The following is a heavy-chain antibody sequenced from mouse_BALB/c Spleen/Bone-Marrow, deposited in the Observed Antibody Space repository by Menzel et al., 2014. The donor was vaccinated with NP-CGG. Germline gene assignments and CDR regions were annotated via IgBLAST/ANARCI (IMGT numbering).Heavy chain of an antibody. V-gene: IGHV4-1*02. J-gene: IGHJ3*01. CDR1: GFDFSRYW. Sequence: EVMLVESGGGLVQPGGSLKLSYAASGFDFSRYWMSWVRQAPGKGLEWIGEINPDSSTINYTPSLKDEFIISRDNAKNTLYLQMSKVRSEDTALYYCARNWDVGFAYWGQGTLVTVSA. CDR3: ARNWDVGFAY. CDR2: INPDSSTI. D-gene: IGHD4-1*01.